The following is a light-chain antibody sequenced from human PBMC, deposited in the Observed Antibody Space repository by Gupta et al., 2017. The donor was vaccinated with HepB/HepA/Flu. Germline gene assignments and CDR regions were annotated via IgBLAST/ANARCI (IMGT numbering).Light chain of an antibody. V-gene: IGLV2-14*03. J-gene: IGLJ2*01. Sequence: QSALTQPASVSGSPGQSITISCTGTSSDVGGYNYVSWYQQHPGKAPKLMIYDVNNRPSGVSNRFSGSKSGNTASLTLSGLQPEDEADYYCSSYTSSSTLVVFGGGTKLTVL. CDR3: SSYTSSSTLVV. CDR1: SSDVGGYNY. CDR2: DVN.